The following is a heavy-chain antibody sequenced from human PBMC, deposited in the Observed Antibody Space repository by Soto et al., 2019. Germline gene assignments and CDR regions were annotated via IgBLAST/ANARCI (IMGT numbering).Heavy chain of an antibody. V-gene: IGHV3-9*01. CDR3: AKDIGSGYGRGYFEL. CDR1: GFTFDDYA. D-gene: IGHD5-12*01. Sequence: EVQLVESGGGLVQPGRSLRLSCAASGFTFDDYAMHWVRQAPGRGLVWVSGISWNSGSIGYADSVKGRFTISRDNAKNSLYLQMNSLRAEDTALYYCAKDIGSGYGRGYFELWGRGTLVTVSS. CDR2: ISWNSGSI. J-gene: IGHJ2*01.